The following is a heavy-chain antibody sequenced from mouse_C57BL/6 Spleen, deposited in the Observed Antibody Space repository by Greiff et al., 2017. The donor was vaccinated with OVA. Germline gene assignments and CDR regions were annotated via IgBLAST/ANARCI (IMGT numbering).Heavy chain of an antibody. D-gene: IGHD1-1*01. CDR3: ARVHYYDGRTWFAY. CDR2: INPNNGGN. CDR1: GYTFTDYN. Sequence: VQLQQSGPELVKPGASVKMSCKASGYTFTDYNMHWVKQSHGKGLEWIGYINPNNGGNSYNQKFKGKATLTVNKSSSTAYMELRSLTSEDTAVYDGARVHYYDGRTWFAYWGQGTLVTVSA. V-gene: IGHV1-22*01. J-gene: IGHJ3*01.